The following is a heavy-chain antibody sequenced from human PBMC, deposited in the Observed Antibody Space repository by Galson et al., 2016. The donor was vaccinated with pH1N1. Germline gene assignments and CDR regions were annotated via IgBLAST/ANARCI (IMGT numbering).Heavy chain of an antibody. CDR2: VNPGGSTI. Sequence: QSGAEVTKPGESLKISCKASGYIFTSQWIAWVRQVPGKGLEWVGVVNPGGSTIRYSPSFQGQVTISSDKSISTAYLQWISLRASDTAMYYCARQYDFGDYRGNAVDIWGQGTVVIVSS. CDR3: ARQYDFGDYRGNAVDI. CDR1: GYIFTSQW. V-gene: IGHV5-51*03. J-gene: IGHJ3*02. D-gene: IGHD4-17*01.